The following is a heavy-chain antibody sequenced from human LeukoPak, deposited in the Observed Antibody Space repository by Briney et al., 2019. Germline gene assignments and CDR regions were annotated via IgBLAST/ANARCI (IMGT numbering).Heavy chain of an antibody. V-gene: IGHV7-4-1*02. Sequence: GASVKVSCKASGYTFTSYAMNWVRQAPGQGLEWMGWINTYTGNPTYAQGFTGRFVFSLDTSVSTAYLQISSLKAEDTAVYYCAREHSSSSGDWFDPWGQGTVVTVSS. D-gene: IGHD6-6*01. CDR3: AREHSSSSGDWFDP. CDR1: GYTFTSYA. CDR2: INTYTGNP. J-gene: IGHJ5*02.